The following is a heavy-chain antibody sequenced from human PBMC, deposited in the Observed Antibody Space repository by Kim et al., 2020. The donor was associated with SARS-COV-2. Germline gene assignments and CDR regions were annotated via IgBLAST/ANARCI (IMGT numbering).Heavy chain of an antibody. V-gene: IGHV4-34*01. CDR2: INHSGST. J-gene: IGHJ4*02. CDR3: ARVFRDDYVWGSYRYAKFDY. D-gene: IGHD3-16*02. CDR1: GGSFSGYY. Sequence: SETLSLTCAVYGGSFSGYYWSWIRQPPGKGLEWIGEINHSGSTNYNPSLKSRVTISVDTSKNQFSLKLSSVTAADTAVYYCARVFRDDYVWGSYRYAKFDYWGQGTLVTVSS.